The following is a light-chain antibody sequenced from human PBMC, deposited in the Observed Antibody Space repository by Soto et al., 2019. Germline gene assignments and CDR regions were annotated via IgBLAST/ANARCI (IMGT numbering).Light chain of an antibody. Sequence: QSALTQPASVSGSPGQSISISCTGTSSDIGAYNYVSWYQQHPGKAPKVIITEVSNRPSGVSNRFSGSKSGNTASLTISGLQAEDEADYYCSSYISSSTFVVFGGGTKLTVL. CDR2: EVS. CDR1: SSDIGAYNY. V-gene: IGLV2-14*01. CDR3: SSYISSSTFVV. J-gene: IGLJ2*01.